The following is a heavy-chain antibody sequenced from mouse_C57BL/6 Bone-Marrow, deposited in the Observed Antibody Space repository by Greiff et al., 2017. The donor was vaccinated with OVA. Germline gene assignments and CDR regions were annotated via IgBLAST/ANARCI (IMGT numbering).Heavy chain of an antibody. CDR1: GYTFTSYW. V-gene: IGHV1-5*01. Sequence: EVQLQQSGTVLARPGASVKMSCKTSGYTFTSYWMHWVKQRPGQGLEWIGAIYPGNSDTSYNQKFKGKAKLTAVTSASTAYMELSSLTNEDSAIYYCTNYYYGSGGAMDYWGQGTSVTVSS. D-gene: IGHD1-1*01. J-gene: IGHJ4*01. CDR2: IYPGNSDT. CDR3: TNYYYGSGGAMDY.